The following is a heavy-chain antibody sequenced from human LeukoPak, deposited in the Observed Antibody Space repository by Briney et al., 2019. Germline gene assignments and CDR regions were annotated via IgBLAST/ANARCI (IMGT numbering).Heavy chain of an antibody. CDR3: ARDQWPGYSGYDCS. V-gene: IGHV3-7*01. CDR2: IKQDGSEK. Sequence: GGSLRLSCAASGFTLSSYWMSWVRQAPGKGLEWVANIKQDGSEKYYVDSVKGRFTISRDNAKNSLYLQMNSLRAEDTAVYYCARDQWPGYSGYDCSWGQGTLVTVSS. D-gene: IGHD5-12*01. J-gene: IGHJ5*02. CDR1: GFTLSSYW.